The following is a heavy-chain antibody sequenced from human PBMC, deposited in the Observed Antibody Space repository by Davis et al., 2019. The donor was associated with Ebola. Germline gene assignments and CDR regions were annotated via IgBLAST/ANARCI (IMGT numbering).Heavy chain of an antibody. CDR3: ARELVVRGVISN. CDR1: GGSISSSSYY. J-gene: IGHJ4*02. Sequence: SETLSLTCTVSGGSISSSSYYWGWIRQPPGKGLEWIGSIYYSGSTYYNPSLKSRVTISVDTSKNQFSLKLSSVTAADTAVYYCARELVVRGVISNWGQGTLVTVSS. V-gene: IGHV4-39*02. D-gene: IGHD3-10*01. CDR2: IYYSGST.